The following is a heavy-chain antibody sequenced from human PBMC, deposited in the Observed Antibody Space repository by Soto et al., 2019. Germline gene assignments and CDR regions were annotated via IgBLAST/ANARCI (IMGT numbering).Heavy chain of an antibody. V-gene: IGHV4-59*01. CDR1: GGSISGSY. J-gene: IGHJ4*02. D-gene: IGHD6-19*01. Sequence: SEPLSLTCSVSGGSISGSYWSWIRQSPGKGLEWLGYVYYTGSTNYSPSLRSRVSISVDTSKNEFTLRLSSVTAADTAVYFCARSVAVPGAHIDYWGQGTQVTVSS. CDR3: ARSVAVPGAHIDY. CDR2: VYYTGST.